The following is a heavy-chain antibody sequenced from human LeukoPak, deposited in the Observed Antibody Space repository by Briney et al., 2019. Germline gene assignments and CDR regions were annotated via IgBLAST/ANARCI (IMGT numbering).Heavy chain of an antibody. CDR3: AREFGHNRWYFDY. CDR1: GFTFRTYS. V-gene: IGHV3-30*03. J-gene: IGHJ4*02. CDR2: VSADGRTQ. D-gene: IGHD5-24*01. Sequence: PGGSLRLSCAASGFTFRTYSIHWDRQAPGKGLEWVTVVSADGRTQLYSDSVKGRFTISRDNSLNTLHLQMNSLRTEDTAVYYCAREFGHNRWYFDYWGQGALVTVSS.